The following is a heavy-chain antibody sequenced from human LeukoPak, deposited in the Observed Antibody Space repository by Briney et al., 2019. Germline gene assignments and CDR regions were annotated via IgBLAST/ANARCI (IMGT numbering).Heavy chain of an antibody. CDR1: GDSVSSNSAA. D-gene: IGHD6-19*01. CDR3: ARDAYSSGWCGPKSYYYYGMDV. V-gene: IGHV6-1*01. J-gene: IGHJ6*02. Sequence: SQTLSLTCAISGDSVSSNSAAWNWIRQSPSRGLEWLGRTYYRSKWYNDYAVSVKSRITINPDTSKNQFSLQLNSVTPEDTAVYYCARDAYSSGWCGPKSYYYYGMDVWGQGTTVTVSS. CDR2: TYYRSKWYN.